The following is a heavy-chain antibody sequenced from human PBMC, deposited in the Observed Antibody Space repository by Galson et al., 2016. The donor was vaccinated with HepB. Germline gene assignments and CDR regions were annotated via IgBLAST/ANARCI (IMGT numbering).Heavy chain of an antibody. Sequence: SVKVSCKASGYSFSNYGITWVRQAPGQGLEWMGWISTYNGNTDYDQKLHGRLTLTTDASTTTAYLELRSLRFDDTAVYYCARGSTATTPLAYWGQGTLDTVSS. D-gene: IGHD4-11*01. J-gene: IGHJ4*02. V-gene: IGHV1-18*01. CDR2: ISTYNGNT. CDR3: ARGSTATTPLAY. CDR1: GYSFSNYG.